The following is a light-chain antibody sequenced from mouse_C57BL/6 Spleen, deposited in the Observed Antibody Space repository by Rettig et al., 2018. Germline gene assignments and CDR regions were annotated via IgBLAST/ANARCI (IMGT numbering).Light chain of an antibody. V-gene: IGKV12-46*01. CDR2: AAT. CDR3: QHYWGTPRT. Sequence: DIQMTQSPASLSVSVGETVTITCRASENIYTNLAWYQQKQGKSPQLLVYAATNLAGGVPSRFSGSGSGTQYSLKISSLHSEDFGSYYCQHYWGTPRTFGGGTKLEIK. J-gene: IGKJ1*01. CDR1: ENIYTN.